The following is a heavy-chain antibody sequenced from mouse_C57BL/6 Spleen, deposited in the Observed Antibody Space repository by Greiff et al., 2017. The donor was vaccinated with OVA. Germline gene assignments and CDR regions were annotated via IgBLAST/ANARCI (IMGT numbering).Heavy chain of an antibody. Sequence: EVQRVESGPGLVKPSQSLSLTCSVTGYSITSGNYWNWIRQFPGNKLEWMGYISYDGSNNYNPSLKNRISITRDTSKNQLFLKLNSVTTEDTATYYCARVYYHGSSYFDYWGQGTTLTVSS. V-gene: IGHV3-6*01. J-gene: IGHJ2*01. D-gene: IGHD1-1*01. CDR3: ARVYYHGSSYFDY. CDR1: GYSITSGNY. CDR2: ISYDGSN.